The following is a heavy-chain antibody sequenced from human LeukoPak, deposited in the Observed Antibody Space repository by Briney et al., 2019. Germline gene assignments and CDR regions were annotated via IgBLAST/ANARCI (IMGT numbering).Heavy chain of an antibody. J-gene: IGHJ5*02. CDR1: GFTFSDYY. Sequence: PGGSLRLSCAASGFTFSDYYMSWIRQAPGKGLEWVANIKQDGSEKYYVDSVKGRFTISRDNVKKSLYLQMNSLRAEDTAVYYCARDLGQYYDTSDNWFDPWGQGTLVTVSS. V-gene: IGHV3-7*01. CDR2: IKQDGSEK. CDR3: ARDLGQYYDTSDNWFDP. D-gene: IGHD3-22*01.